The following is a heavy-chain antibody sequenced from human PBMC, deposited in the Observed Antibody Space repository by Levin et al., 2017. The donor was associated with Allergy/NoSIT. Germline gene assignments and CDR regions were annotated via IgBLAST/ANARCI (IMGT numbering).Heavy chain of an antibody. CDR3: ARDLYNDDRVFGY. CDR1: RYIFSDYF. D-gene: IGHD3-22*01. Sequence: ASVKVSCKASRYIFSDYFIHWVRQAPGQGLEWMGWINPHSGDTKYAPEFQGRVTMTRDTSISTAYMELTRLTSDDTAVYYCARDLYNDDRVFGYWGQGTLVNVFS. CDR2: INPHSGDT. V-gene: IGHV1-2*02. J-gene: IGHJ4*02.